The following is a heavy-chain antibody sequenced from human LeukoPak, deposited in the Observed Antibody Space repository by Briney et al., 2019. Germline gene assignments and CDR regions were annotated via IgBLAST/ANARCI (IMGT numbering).Heavy chain of an antibody. CDR1: GGSFSGYY. CDR3: ARHRSGWYFDY. V-gene: IGHV4-34*01. CDR2: INHSGST. Sequence: SETLSLTCAVYGGSFSGYYWSWIRQPPGKGLEWIGEINHSGSTYYNPSLKSRVTISVDTSKNQFSLKLSSVTAADTAVYYCARHRSGWYFDYWGQGTLVTVSS. J-gene: IGHJ4*02. D-gene: IGHD6-19*01.